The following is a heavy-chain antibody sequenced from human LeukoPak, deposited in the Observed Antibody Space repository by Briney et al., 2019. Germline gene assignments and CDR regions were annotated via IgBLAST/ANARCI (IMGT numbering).Heavy chain of an antibody. CDR2: ISYDGSNK. CDR3: AKSGYVDYGDYVRIKHFDY. Sequence: PGRSLRLSCAASGFTFSSYGMHWVRQAPGKGLEWVAVISYDGSNKYYADSVKGRFTISRDNSKNTLYLQMNGLRAEDTAVYYCAKSGYVDYGDYVRIKHFDYWGQGTLVTVSS. D-gene: IGHD4-17*01. CDR1: GFTFSSYG. V-gene: IGHV3-30*18. J-gene: IGHJ4*02.